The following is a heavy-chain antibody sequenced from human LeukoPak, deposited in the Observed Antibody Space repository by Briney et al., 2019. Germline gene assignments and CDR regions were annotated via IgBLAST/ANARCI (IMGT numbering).Heavy chain of an antibody. CDR1: GFTVSSNY. CDR2: IYSGGST. Sequence: GGSLRLSCAASGFTVSSNYMSWVRQAPGKGLEWVSVIYSGGSTYYADSVKGRFTISRDNSKNTLYLQMNSLRAEDTAVYYCARLLASYGDCLEDEYYFDYWGQGTLVTVSS. V-gene: IGHV3-66*04. CDR3: ARLLASYGDCLEDEYYFDY. J-gene: IGHJ4*02. D-gene: IGHD4-17*01.